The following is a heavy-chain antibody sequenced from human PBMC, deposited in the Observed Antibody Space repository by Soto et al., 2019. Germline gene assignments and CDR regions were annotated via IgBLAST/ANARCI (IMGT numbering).Heavy chain of an antibody. CDR3: TRVGVYCSSTSCYEEDYKLWFDP. Sequence: GGSLRLSCTASGFTFGDYAMSWFRQAPGKGLEWVGFIRSKAYGGTTEYAASVKGRFTISRDDSKSIAYLQMNSLKTEDTAVYYCTRVGVYCSSTSCYEEDYKLWFDPWGQGTLVTVSS. D-gene: IGHD2-2*01. CDR2: IRSKAYGGTT. CDR1: GFTFGDYA. J-gene: IGHJ5*02. V-gene: IGHV3-49*03.